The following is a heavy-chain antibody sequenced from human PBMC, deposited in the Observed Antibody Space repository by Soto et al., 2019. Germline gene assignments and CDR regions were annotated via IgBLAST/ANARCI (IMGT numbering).Heavy chain of an antibody. CDR3: ARSPRSIAAGGIDY. CDR2: IYHSGST. Sequence: QVQLQESGPGLVKPSGTLSLTCAVSGGSISTSNLWTWVRQPPGKGLEWIGEIYHSGSTNYNPSLKSRVTISVDKCKNQFSLKLNSVPAADTAVYYCARSPRSIAAGGIDYWGQGFLVTVSS. V-gene: IGHV4-4*02. CDR1: GGSISTSNL. D-gene: IGHD6-13*01. J-gene: IGHJ4*02.